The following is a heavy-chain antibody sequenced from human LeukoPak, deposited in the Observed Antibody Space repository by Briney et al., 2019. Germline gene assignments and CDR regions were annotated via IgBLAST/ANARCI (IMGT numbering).Heavy chain of an antibody. CDR3: AREKVRQSGMDV. J-gene: IGHJ6*02. D-gene: IGHD2-2*01. CDR1: GYTFTSYD. Sequence: ASVKVSCKASGYTFTSYDINWVRQATGQGLEWMGWMNPNSGNTGYAQKFQGRVTMTRDTSINTAYMELSRLRSDDTAVYYCAREKVRQSGMDVWGQGTTVTVSS. CDR2: MNPNSGNT. V-gene: IGHV1-8*01.